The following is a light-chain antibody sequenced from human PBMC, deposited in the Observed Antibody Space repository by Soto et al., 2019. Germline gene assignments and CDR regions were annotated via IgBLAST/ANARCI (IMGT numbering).Light chain of an antibody. CDR3: VTWETSLSPLVI. J-gene: IGLJ2*01. CDR1: TSNLGNNY. CDR2: DND. V-gene: IGLV1-51*01. Sequence: QAVLTQPPSVSAAPGQRVTISCSGGTSNLGNNYISWYQRLPGTAPRLLIYDNDKRPSGVPDRFSGSNSGSSATLVISGLQTGDEADYYCVTWETSLSPLVIFGGGTKLTVL.